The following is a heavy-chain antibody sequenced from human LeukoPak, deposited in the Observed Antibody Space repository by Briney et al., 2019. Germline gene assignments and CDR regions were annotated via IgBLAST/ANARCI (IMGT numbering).Heavy chain of an antibody. J-gene: IGHJ4*02. Sequence: GGSLRLSCAASGFTFSSYGMHWVRQAPGKGLEWVAVTLSDGSKEFYTDSVKGRFTISRDNSNKTLYLQVNSLRVEDTAVYFCASNYNFFGSGTHFAYFGNWGQGILVTVSS. CDR3: ASNYNFFGSGTHFAYFGN. CDR1: GFTFSSYG. CDR2: TLSDGSKE. V-gene: IGHV3-33*03. D-gene: IGHD3-10*01.